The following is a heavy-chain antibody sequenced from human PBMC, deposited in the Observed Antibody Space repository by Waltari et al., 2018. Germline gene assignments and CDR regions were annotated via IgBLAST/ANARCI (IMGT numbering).Heavy chain of an antibody. CDR1: NYW. CDR3: ARHVASSRWSHFDY. CDR2: FYPRDSDA. Sequence: NYWSGWVRQMPGKGLEWMGIFYPRDSDARYTPSFQGQVTLSADKSISTAYLQWSSLKASDTAIYFCARHVASSRWSHFDYWGQGTLVTVSS. D-gene: IGHD6-6*01. J-gene: IGHJ4*02. V-gene: IGHV5-51*01.